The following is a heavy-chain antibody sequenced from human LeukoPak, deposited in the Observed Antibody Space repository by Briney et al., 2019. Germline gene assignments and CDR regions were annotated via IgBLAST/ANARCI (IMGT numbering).Heavy chain of an antibody. Sequence: ASGPTLVKPTQTLTLTCTFSGFSLSTSGVGVGWIRQPPGKALEWLALIYWDDDKRYSPSLKSRLTITKDTSKNQVVLTMTNMDPVDTATYYCAHSPHYYGSGSYSLNWSDPWGQGTLVTVSS. CDR1: GFSLSTSGVG. V-gene: IGHV2-5*02. CDR2: IYWDDDK. D-gene: IGHD3-10*01. CDR3: AHSPHYYGSGSYSLNWSDP. J-gene: IGHJ5*02.